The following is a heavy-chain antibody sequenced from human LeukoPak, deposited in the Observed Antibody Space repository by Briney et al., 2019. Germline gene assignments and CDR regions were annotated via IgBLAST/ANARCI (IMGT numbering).Heavy chain of an antibody. CDR1: GFTFSSYA. V-gene: IGHV3-30-3*01. CDR3: AKDPEGLYDSSGYYYGR. CDR2: ISYDGSNK. J-gene: IGHJ4*02. D-gene: IGHD3-22*01. Sequence: GGSLRLSCAASGFTFSSYAMHWVRQAPGKGLEWVAVISYDGSNKYYADSVKGRFTISRDNSKNTLYLQMNSLRAEDTAVYYCAKDPEGLYDSSGYYYGRWGQGTLVTVSS.